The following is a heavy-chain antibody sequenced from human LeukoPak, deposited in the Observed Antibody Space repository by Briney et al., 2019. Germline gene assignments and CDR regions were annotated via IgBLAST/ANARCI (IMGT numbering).Heavy chain of an antibody. D-gene: IGHD5-18*01. CDR2: IIPIFGTA. CDR3: ARGRGLQLWFSDY. Sequence: SVKVSCKASGGTFSSYAISWVRQAPGQGLEWMGRIIPIFGTANYAQKFQGRVTITADESTSTAYMELSSLRSEDTAVYYCARGRGLQLWFSDYWGQGTLVTVSS. CDR1: GGTFSSYA. V-gene: IGHV1-69*13. J-gene: IGHJ4*02.